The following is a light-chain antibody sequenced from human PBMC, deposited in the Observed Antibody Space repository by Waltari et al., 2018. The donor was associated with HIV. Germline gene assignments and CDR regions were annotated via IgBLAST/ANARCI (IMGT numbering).Light chain of an antibody. J-gene: IGLJ2*01. CDR3: SSYTSFSTVL. CDR1: SSDVGTYSL. V-gene: IGLV2-23*01. CDR2: EGN. Sequence: QSALTQPASVSGSPGQSITISCTGTSSDVGTYSLVSWYQHHPGKAPKLMLYEGNKRPSGVSNRCSGSKSGNTASLTISVLQAEDEADYYCSSYTSFSTVLFGGGTKLTVL.